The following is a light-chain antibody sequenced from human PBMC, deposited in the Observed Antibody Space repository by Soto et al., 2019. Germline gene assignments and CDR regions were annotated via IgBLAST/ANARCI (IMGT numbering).Light chain of an antibody. J-gene: IGKJ2*01. CDR2: AAS. CDR1: QTISNY. V-gene: IGKV1-39*01. CDR3: QQSYSVPYT. Sequence: DIQMTQSPSSLSASVGDRVTITCRASQTISNYLDWYQQKQGKAPKLLIYAASSLQSGVPSRFSGSRSGTDFTLTISSLQPEDFATYYCQQSYSVPYTFGQGTKVDIK.